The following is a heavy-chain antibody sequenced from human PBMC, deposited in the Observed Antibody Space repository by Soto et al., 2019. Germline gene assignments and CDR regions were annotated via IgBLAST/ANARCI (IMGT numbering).Heavy chain of an antibody. CDR3: AKALMITFGGVIVRAFDI. Sequence: GGSLRLSCAASGFTFSSYAMSWVRQAPGKGLEWVSAISGGGGSTYYADSVKGRFTISRDNSKNTLYLQMNSLRAEDTAVYYCAKALMITFGGVIVRAFDIWGQGTMVTVSS. J-gene: IGHJ3*02. CDR1: GFTFSSYA. CDR2: ISGGGGST. V-gene: IGHV3-23*01. D-gene: IGHD3-16*02.